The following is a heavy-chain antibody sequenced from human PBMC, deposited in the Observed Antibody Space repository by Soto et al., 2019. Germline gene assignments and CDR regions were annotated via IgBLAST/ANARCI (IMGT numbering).Heavy chain of an antibody. D-gene: IGHD7-27*01. CDR2: IYHTGST. CDR3: SRANGGHYFDL. J-gene: IGHJ2*01. V-gene: IGHV4-59*11. CDR1: VGSITSHF. Sequence: QVQLQESGPGLVKPSETLSLTCTVSVGSITSHFWSWIRQPPGKGLEWIGYIYHTGSTNYNPSLKSRVTISVDTSKSQFSLNLRSVTAADTAVYYCSRANGGHYFDLWGPGTLVTVSS.